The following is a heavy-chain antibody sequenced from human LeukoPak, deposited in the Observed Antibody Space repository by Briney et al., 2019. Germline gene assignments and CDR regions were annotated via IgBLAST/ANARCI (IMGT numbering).Heavy chain of an antibody. V-gene: IGHV1-2*02. Sequence: ASVKVSCKASGYTFTGYYMHWVRQAPGQGLEWMGWINPNSGGTNYAQKFQGRVTMTRDTSISTAYMELSRLRSDDTAVYYCARDSPAGYSSSSEYYYYYYMDVWGKGTTVTVSS. CDR3: ARDSPAGYSSSSEYYYYYYMDV. D-gene: IGHD6-6*01. CDR1: GYTFTGYY. J-gene: IGHJ6*03. CDR2: INPNSGGT.